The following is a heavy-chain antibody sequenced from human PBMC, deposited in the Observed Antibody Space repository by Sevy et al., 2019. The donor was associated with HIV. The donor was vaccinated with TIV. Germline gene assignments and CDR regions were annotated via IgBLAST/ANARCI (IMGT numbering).Heavy chain of an antibody. J-gene: IGHJ4*02. D-gene: IGHD1-26*01. CDR2: IKQDGSQK. Sequence: GASLKISCAASGFTFSNYWMSWVRQAPGKGLEWVANIKQDGSQKYYVDSVKGRFTISRDTAKNSLFLQMNSLRAEDTAVYYWGTFKEVGWGQGTLVTVSS. CDR3: GTFKEVG. CDR1: GFTFSNYW. V-gene: IGHV3-7*01.